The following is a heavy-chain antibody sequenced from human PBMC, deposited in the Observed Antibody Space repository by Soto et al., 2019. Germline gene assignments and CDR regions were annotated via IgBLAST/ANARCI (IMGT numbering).Heavy chain of an antibody. V-gene: IGHV3-23*01. CDR2: ISGSAGST. D-gene: IGHD2-2*01. Sequence: EVQLLESGGGVVQPGGSLRLSCAASGFTFSSYAMTWVRQAPGKGLEWVSGISGSAGSTYYADSVKGRFTISRDNSKNTLYLQMNNLRAEDTAGYYCAKDVYCSSTSCSFDYWGQGTLVTVS. CDR3: AKDVYCSSTSCSFDY. CDR1: GFTFSSYA. J-gene: IGHJ4*02.